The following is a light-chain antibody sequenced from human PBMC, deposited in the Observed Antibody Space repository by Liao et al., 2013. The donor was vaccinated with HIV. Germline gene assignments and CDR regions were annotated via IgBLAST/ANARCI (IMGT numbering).Light chain of an antibody. Sequence: SYVLTQPPSVSVAPGKTARITCGGNNIGSKSVHWYQQKPGQAPVLVIYYDSDRPSGIPERFSGSNSGNTATLTISRVEAGDEADYYCQAWDSGTLFGGGTKLTVL. J-gene: IGLJ2*01. V-gene: IGLV3-21*01. CDR3: QAWDSGTL. CDR2: YDS. CDR1: NIGSKS.